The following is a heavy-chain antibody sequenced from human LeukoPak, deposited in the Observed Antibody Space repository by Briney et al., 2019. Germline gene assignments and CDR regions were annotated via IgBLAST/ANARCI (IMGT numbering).Heavy chain of an antibody. V-gene: IGHV3-20*04. D-gene: IGHD3-22*01. J-gene: IGHJ4*02. CDR3: AREPTVDYYDSSGYLNQGGDYFDY. CDR2: INWNGGST. Sequence: PGGSLRLSCAGSGFTFDDYGMSWVRQAPGKGLEWVSGINWNGGSTDYADSVRGRFTISRDNSKNTLYLQMNSLRAEDTAVYYCAREPTVDYYDSSGYLNQGGDYFDYWGQGTLVTVSS. CDR1: GFTFDDYG.